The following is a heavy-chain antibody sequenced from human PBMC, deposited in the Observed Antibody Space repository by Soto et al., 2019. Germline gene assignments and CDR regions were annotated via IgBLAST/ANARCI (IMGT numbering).Heavy chain of an antibody. D-gene: IGHD6-13*01. CDR2: INVGNGNT. Sequence: GASVKVSCKASGYTFTHYAMHWVRQAPGQRLEWMGWINVGNGNTKYSQKFQGRVTITRDTSASTASMELSSLRSEDTAVYYCATEGDSSSWRHNWFDPWGQGTLVTVSS. J-gene: IGHJ5*02. CDR3: ATEGDSSSWRHNWFDP. CDR1: GYTFTHYA. V-gene: IGHV1-3*01.